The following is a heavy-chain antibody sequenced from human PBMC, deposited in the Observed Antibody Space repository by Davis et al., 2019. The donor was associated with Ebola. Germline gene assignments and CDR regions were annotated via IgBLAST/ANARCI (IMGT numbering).Heavy chain of an antibody. V-gene: IGHV3-13*01. J-gene: IGHJ4*02. CDR3: ARGLRGSGSYFPVPYLDY. CDR2: IGTAGDT. D-gene: IGHD3-10*01. Sequence: GSSLKISCAASGFTFSSYDMHWVRQATGKGLEWVSAIGTAGDTYYPGSVKGRFTISRENAKNSLYLQMISLRAEDTAVYYCARGLRGSGSYFPVPYLDYWGQGTLVTVSS. CDR1: GFTFSSYD.